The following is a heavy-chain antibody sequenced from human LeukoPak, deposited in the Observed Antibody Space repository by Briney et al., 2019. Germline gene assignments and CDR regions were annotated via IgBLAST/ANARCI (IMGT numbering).Heavy chain of an antibody. D-gene: IGHD4-17*01. Sequence: PGGSLRLSCAASGFTFSSYAMSWVRQAPGKGLEWVSAISGSGGSTYYADSVKGRFTISRDNSKNTLYLQMNSLRAEDTAVYYCAKYAPTQKGYRVTVTTGIGGYYFDYWGQGTLVTVSS. CDR2: ISGSGGST. CDR1: GFTFSSYA. J-gene: IGHJ4*02. V-gene: IGHV3-23*01. CDR3: AKYAPTQKGYRVTVTTGIGGYYFDY.